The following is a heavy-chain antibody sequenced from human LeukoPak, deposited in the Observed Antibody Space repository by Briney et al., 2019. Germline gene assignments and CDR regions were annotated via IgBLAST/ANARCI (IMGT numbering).Heavy chain of an antibody. CDR3: AKDLAPAAY. V-gene: IGHV3-23*01. Sequence: GGCLRLSCAASGFTFSSSSMSWVRQAPGKGLEWVSALTGSGGSTYYADSVKGRFTISRDNSKKTLFLQMNSLRAEDTAVYYCAKDLAPAAYWGQGTLVTDSS. CDR1: GFTFSSSS. D-gene: IGHD2-2*01. CDR2: LTGSGGST. J-gene: IGHJ4*02.